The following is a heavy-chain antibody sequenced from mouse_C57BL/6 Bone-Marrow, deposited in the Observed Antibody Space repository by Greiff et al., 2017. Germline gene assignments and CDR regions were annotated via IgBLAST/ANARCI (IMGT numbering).Heavy chain of an antibody. Sequence: ESGPGILQSSQTLSLTCSFSGFSLSTSGMGVSWIRQPSGKGLEWLAHIYWDDDKRYNPSLKSRLTISKDTSRNQVFLKITSVDTADTATYYCARSYYDYDEWYFDVWGTGTTVTVSS. CDR1: GFSLSTSGMG. V-gene: IGHV8-12*01. D-gene: IGHD2-4*01. CDR2: IYWDDDK. CDR3: ARSYYDYDEWYFDV. J-gene: IGHJ1*03.